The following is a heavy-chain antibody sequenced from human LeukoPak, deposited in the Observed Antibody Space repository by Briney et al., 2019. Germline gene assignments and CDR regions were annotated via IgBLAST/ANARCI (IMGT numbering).Heavy chain of an antibody. J-gene: IGHJ6*04. CDR1: GVTFSIYS. CDR2: ISSSGSTI. CDR3: AELGITMIGGV. Sequence: GGSLRLSCAASGVTFSIYSMNWVRQAPGKGLEWVSYISSSGSTIYYADSVKGRSTISRDNAKNSLYLQMNSLRAEDTAVYYCAELGITMIGGVWGKGTTVTISS. D-gene: IGHD3-10*02. V-gene: IGHV3-48*04.